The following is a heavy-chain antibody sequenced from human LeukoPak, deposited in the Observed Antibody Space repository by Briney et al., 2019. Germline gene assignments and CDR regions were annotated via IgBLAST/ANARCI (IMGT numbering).Heavy chain of an antibody. CDR3: ARLGQRNIVVVPAAHMGIDY. V-gene: IGHV4-39*01. Sequence: PSETLSLTCTVPGGSISSSSYYWGWIRQPPGKGLEWIGSIYYSGSTYYNPSLKSRVTISVDTSKNQFSLKLSSVTAADTAVYYCARLGQRNIVVVPAAHMGIDYWGQGTLVTVSS. CDR1: GGSISSSSYY. CDR2: IYYSGST. D-gene: IGHD2-2*01. J-gene: IGHJ4*02.